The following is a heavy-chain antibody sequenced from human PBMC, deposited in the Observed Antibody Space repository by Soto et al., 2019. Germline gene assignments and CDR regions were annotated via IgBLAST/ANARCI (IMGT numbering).Heavy chain of an antibody. CDR3: ARGLYSSGWSGLGY. CDR2: IYYSGST. J-gene: IGHJ4*02. Sequence: SETLSLTCTVSGGSISSYYWSWIRQPPGKGLEWIGYIYYSGSTNYNPSLKSRVTISVDTSKNQFSLKLSSVTAADTAVYYCARGLYSSGWSGLGYWGQGTLVTVSS. CDR1: GGSISSYY. D-gene: IGHD6-19*01. V-gene: IGHV4-59*01.